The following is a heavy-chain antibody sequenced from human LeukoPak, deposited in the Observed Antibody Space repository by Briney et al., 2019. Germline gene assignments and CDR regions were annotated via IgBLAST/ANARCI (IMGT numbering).Heavy chain of an antibody. CDR2: ISSSGSTI. CDR3: ARAHGILYNWFDP. CDR1: GFTFSSYW. Sequence: GGSLRLSCAASGFTFSSYWMSWVRQAPGKGLEWVSYISSSGSTIYYADSVKGRFTISRDNAKNSLYLQMNSLRAEDTAVYYCARAHGILYNWFDPWGQGTLVTVSS. J-gene: IGHJ5*02. D-gene: IGHD1-14*01. V-gene: IGHV3-48*04.